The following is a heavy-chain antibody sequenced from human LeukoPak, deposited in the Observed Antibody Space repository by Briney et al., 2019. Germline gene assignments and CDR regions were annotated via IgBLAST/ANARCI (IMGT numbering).Heavy chain of an antibody. CDR2: ISGSGGST. CDR3: AKAKVPMVRGYYYYYMDV. V-gene: IGHV3-23*01. D-gene: IGHD3-10*01. J-gene: IGHJ6*03. CDR1: GFTFSSYG. Sequence: PGGSLRLSCAASGFTFSSYGMSWVRQAPGKGLEWVSAISGSGGSTYYADSVKGRFTISRDNSKNTLYLQMNSLRAEDTAVYYCAKAKVPMVRGYYYYYMDVWGKGTTVTISS.